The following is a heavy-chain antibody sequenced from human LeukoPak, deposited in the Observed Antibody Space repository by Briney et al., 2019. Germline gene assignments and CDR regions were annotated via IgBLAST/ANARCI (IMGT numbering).Heavy chain of an antibody. V-gene: IGHV4-38-2*02. J-gene: IGHJ6*03. Sequence: SETLSLTCTVSGYSISSGYYWGWIRQPPGKGLEWIGNIYHSGSSYYNPSLKSRVTISVETSKNQFSLRLSSVTAADTAVYYCARVINCSGGSCYCYYMDVWGKGTTVTVSS. D-gene: IGHD2-15*01. CDR3: ARVINCSGGSCYCYYMDV. CDR2: IYHSGSS. CDR1: GYSISSGYY.